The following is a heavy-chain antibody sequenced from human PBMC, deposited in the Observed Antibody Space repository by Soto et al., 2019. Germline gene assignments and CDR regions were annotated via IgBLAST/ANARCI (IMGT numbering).Heavy chain of an antibody. CDR3: ARDRDYGMDV. J-gene: IGHJ6*02. V-gene: IGHV4-59*11. Sequence: SDTLYLTCTVSGGSISSHYWSWIRQPPGKGLEWIGYIYYSGSTNYNPSLKSRVNISVDKSKNQFSLKLSSVTAADTAVYYCARDRDYGMDVWGQGT. CDR2: IYYSGST. CDR1: GGSISSHY.